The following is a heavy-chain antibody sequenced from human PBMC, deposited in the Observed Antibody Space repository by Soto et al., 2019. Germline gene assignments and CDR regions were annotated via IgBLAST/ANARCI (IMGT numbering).Heavy chain of an antibody. CDR2: IYYSGST. CDR1: GGSISSYY. V-gene: IGHV4-59*01. Sequence: SETLSLTCTVSGGSISSYYWSWIRQPPGKGLEWIGYIYYSGSTNYNPSLKSRVTISVDTSKNQFSLKLSSVTAADTAVYYCARSAGTMFRDMDYWGQGTLVTVSS. D-gene: IGHD1-7*01. CDR3: ARSAGTMFRDMDY. J-gene: IGHJ4*02.